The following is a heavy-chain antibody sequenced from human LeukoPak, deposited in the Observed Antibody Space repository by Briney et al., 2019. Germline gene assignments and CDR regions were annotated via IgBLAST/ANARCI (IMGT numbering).Heavy chain of an antibody. V-gene: IGHV4-34*01. D-gene: IGHD6-13*01. CDR2: IYYSGST. CDR3: ARDPSPIRHSSSWSY. J-gene: IGHJ4*02. CDR1: GGSFSGYF. Sequence: PSETLSLTCAVYGGSFSGYFWSWIRQPPGKGLEWIGSIYYSGSTYYNPSLKSRVTISVDTSKNQFSLKLSSVTAADTAVYHCARDPSPIRHSSSWSYWGQGTLVTVSS.